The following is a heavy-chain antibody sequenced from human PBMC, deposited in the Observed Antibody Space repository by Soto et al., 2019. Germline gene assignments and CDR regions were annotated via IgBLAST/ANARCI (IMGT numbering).Heavy chain of an antibody. J-gene: IGHJ6*02. CDR1: GYTFTGYY. CDR3: ARDLRYCISTSCYFGSGQGHYGMDV. D-gene: IGHD2-2*01. Sequence: ASVKVSFKASGYTFTGYYMHWVRQAPGQGLEWMGWINPNSGGTNYAQKFQGWVTMTRDTSISTAYMELSRLRSDDTAVYYCARDLRYCISTSCYFGSGQGHYGMDVWGQGTTVTVSS. CDR2: INPNSGGT. V-gene: IGHV1-2*04.